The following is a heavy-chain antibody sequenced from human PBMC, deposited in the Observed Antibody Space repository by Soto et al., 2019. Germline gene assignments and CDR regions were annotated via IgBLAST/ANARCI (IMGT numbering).Heavy chain of an antibody. Sequence: ETLSLTCTVSGGSISSYYWSWIRQPPGKGLEWIGYIYYSGSTNYNPSLKSRVTISVDTSKNQFSLKLSSVTAADTAVYYCARGDVVVPAATQLFDYWGQGTLVTVSS. CDR2: IYYSGST. J-gene: IGHJ4*02. CDR1: GGSISSYY. CDR3: ARGDVVVPAATQLFDY. D-gene: IGHD2-2*01. V-gene: IGHV4-59*01.